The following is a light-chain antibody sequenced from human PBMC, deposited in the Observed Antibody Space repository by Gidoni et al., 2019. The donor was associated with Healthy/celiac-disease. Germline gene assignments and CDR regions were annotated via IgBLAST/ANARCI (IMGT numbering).Light chain of an antibody. CDR1: SCDVGGYNY. CDR3: CSYAATYTP. CDR2: DVS. J-gene: IGLJ2*01. Sequence: QSPLPQPRPASGSPGPSVTISCTGPSCDVGGYNYVSWYQQHPGKAPKLMIYDVSKRPSGVPDRFSGSKSGNTASLTISGLQAEDEADYYCCSYAATYTPFGGGTKLTVL. V-gene: IGLV2-11*01.